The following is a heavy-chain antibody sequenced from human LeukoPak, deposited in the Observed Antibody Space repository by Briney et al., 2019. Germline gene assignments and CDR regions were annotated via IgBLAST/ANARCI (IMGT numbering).Heavy chain of an antibody. D-gene: IGHD3-10*01. CDR1: GGSFSGYY. J-gene: IGHJ6*03. CDR2: INHSGST. Sequence: PSETLSLTCAVYGGSFSGYYWSWIRQPPGKGLEWIGEINHSGSTNYNPSLKSRVTISVDTSKNQFSLKLSSVTAADTAVYYCARRVPRITMVRGGAYYYYYMDVWGKGTTVTVSS. CDR3: ARRVPRITMVRGGAYYYYYMDV. V-gene: IGHV4-34*01.